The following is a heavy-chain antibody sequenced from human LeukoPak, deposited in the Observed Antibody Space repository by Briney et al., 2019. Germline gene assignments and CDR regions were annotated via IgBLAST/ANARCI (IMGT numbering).Heavy chain of an antibody. Sequence: QPGRSLRLSCAASGFIFSNYGMHWVRQAPGKGLEWVAFIWYDGSNKFYADSVKGRCTISRDNSKNTLYLQMNSLRAEDTAVYYCAKTPIMITFGTRFYYMDVWGKGTTVTVSS. CDR1: GFIFSNYG. V-gene: IGHV3-33*06. D-gene: IGHD3-16*01. J-gene: IGHJ6*03. CDR2: IWYDGSNK. CDR3: AKTPIMITFGTRFYYMDV.